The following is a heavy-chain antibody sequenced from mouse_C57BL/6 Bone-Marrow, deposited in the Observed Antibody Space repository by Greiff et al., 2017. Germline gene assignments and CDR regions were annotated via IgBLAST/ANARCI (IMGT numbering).Heavy chain of an antibody. J-gene: IGHJ3*01. CDR3: TTGYNSWFAY. D-gene: IGHD2-2*01. Sequence: DVKLQESGAELVRPGASVKLSCTASGFNIKDDYMHWVKQRPEQGLEWIGWIDPENGDTEYASKFQGKATITADTSSNTAYLQLSSLTSEDTAVYYCTTGYNSWFAYWGQGTLVTVSA. CDR1: GFNIKDDY. CDR2: IDPENGDT. V-gene: IGHV14-4*01.